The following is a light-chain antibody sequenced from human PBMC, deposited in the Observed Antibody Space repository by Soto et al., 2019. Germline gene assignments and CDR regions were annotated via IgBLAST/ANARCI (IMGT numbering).Light chain of an antibody. CDR2: GAS. Sequence: EIVLTQSPGTLSLSPGERATLSCRASQRVRSSYLALYQQKASQSPRLLIYGASSRATGIPDRFSGSGSGTDFTLTITRLEPEDFAVYYCQQYGSSPQTLGQGTKVDIK. V-gene: IGKV3-20*01. CDR1: QRVRSSY. CDR3: QQYGSSPQT. J-gene: IGKJ1*01.